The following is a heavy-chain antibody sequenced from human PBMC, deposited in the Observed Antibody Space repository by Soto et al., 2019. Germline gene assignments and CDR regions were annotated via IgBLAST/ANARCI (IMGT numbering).Heavy chain of an antibody. CDR3: TSLPTLLVPAAIFGSGFDP. D-gene: IGHD2-2*01. CDR1: GFTFGDYA. J-gene: IGHJ5*02. CDR2: IRSKAYGGTT. V-gene: IGHV3-49*03. Sequence: GGSLRLSCTASGFTFGDYAMSWFRQAPGKGLEWVGFIRSKAYGGTTEYAASVKGRFTISRDDSKSIAYLQMNSLKTEDTALYYCTSLPTLLVPAAIFGSGFDPWGQGTLVTVSS.